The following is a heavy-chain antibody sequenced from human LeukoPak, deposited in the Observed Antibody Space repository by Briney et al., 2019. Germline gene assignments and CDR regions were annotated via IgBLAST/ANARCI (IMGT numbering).Heavy chain of an antibody. CDR1: GYTFTSYA. Sequence: ASVKVSCKASGYTFTSYAMNWVRQAPGQGLEWMGWINTNTGNPTYAQGFTGRFVFSLDTSVSTAYLQISSLKAEDTAVYYCARDSRDSGIRGSYRLSPGYYYYMDVWGKGTTVTVSS. D-gene: IGHD3-16*02. CDR2: INTNTGNP. J-gene: IGHJ6*03. V-gene: IGHV7-4-1*02. CDR3: ARDSRDSGIRGSYRLSPGYYYYMDV.